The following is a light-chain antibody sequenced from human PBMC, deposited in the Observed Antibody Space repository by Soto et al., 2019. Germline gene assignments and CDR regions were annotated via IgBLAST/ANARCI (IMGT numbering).Light chain of an antibody. CDR2: DVS. V-gene: IGLV2-14*01. J-gene: IGLJ1*01. CDR1: SREGFVYIV. CDR3: NSYTPSNTRQIV. Sequence: QSALTQPASVSGSPWQSITISCTGTSREGFVYIVVSWYQQPPGKPPNFFFYDVSTRPSGFSPRFSGSKSGNTASLTISGLQAEDEAVYYCNSYTPSNTRQIVFGTGTKVTVL.